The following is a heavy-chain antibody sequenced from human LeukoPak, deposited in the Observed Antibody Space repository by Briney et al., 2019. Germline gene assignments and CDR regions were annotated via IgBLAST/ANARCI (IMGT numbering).Heavy chain of an antibody. J-gene: IGHJ5*02. Sequence: SETLSLTCTVSGGSISSYYWSWIRQPPGKGLEWIGYIYYSGSTNYNPSLKSRVTISVDTSKNQFSLKLSSVTAADTAVYYCARDRYYGSGSGPNWFDPWGQGTLVTVSS. CDR1: GGSISSYY. V-gene: IGHV4-59*01. CDR2: IYYSGST. CDR3: ARDRYYGSGSGPNWFDP. D-gene: IGHD3-10*01.